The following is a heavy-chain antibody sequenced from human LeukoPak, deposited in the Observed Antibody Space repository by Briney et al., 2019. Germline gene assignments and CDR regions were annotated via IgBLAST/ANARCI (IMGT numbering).Heavy chain of an antibody. J-gene: IGHJ4*02. CDR3: ARGPAAAVAYYFDY. Sequence: ASVKVSCKAFGYTFTSYDINWVRQATGQGLEWMGWMNPNSGNTGYAQKFQGRVTMTRNTSISTAYMELSSLRSEDTAVYYCARGPAAAVAYYFDYWGQGTLVTVSS. D-gene: IGHD6-13*01. CDR1: GYTFTSYD. V-gene: IGHV1-8*01. CDR2: MNPNSGNT.